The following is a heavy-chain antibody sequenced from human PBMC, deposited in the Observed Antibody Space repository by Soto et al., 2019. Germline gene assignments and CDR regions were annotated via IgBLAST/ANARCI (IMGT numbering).Heavy chain of an antibody. CDR2: INHSGST. J-gene: IGHJ6*02. CDR1: GGSFSGYY. D-gene: IGHD3-10*01. Sequence: PSETLSLTCAVYGGSFSGYYWSWIRQPPGKGLEWIGEINHSGSTNYNPSLKSRVTISLDTSKNQFSLKLSSVTAADTAVYYCARDNSGSGSGLVGYYYYYYGMDVWGQGTTVTVSS. CDR3: ARDNSGSGSGLVGYYYYYYGMDV. V-gene: IGHV4-34*01.